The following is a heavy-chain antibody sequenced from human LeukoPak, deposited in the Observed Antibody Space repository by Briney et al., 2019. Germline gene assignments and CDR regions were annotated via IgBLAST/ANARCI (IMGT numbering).Heavy chain of an antibody. Sequence: KTSETLSLTCAVYGGSFSGYYWSWIRQPPGKGLEWIGEINHSGSTNYNPSLKSRVTISVDTSKNQFSLKLSSVTAADTAVYYCARWDFDYWGQGTRVTVSS. CDR2: INHSGST. CDR3: ARWDFDY. J-gene: IGHJ4*02. CDR1: GGSFSGYY. V-gene: IGHV4-34*01.